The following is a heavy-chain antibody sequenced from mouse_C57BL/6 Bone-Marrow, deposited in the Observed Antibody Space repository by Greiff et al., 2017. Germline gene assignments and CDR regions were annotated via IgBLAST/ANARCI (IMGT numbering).Heavy chain of an antibody. V-gene: IGHV5-16*01. CDR2: LNYDGSST. CDR3: ARDRVRYLVYWYFGV. J-gene: IGHJ1*03. Sequence: EVKLMESEGGLVQPGSSMKLSCTASGFTFSDYYMAWVRQVPEKGLEWVANLNYDGSSTYYLDSLKSRFIISRDTAKNILYLQMSSLKSEDTTTYYYARDRVRYLVYWYFGVWGTGTTGAVSS. CDR1: GFTFSDYY. D-gene: IGHD2-14*01.